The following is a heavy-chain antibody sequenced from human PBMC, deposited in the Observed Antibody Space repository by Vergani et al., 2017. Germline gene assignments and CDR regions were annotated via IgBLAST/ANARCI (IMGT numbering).Heavy chain of an antibody. CDR2: LSASDRRT. Sequence: VQLLESGGDLVQPGGSLRLSCAASGFTFIMHAMSWVRQAPGKGLEWVSTLSASDRRTHSADSVKGRFTISRDISKNTLFLHMNSLRPEDTAVYYCAKVGRSEVAGTFGAFDIWGQGTMVTVSS. D-gene: IGHD6-19*01. V-gene: IGHV3-23*01. CDR1: GFTFIMHA. CDR3: AKVGRSEVAGTFGAFDI. J-gene: IGHJ3*02.